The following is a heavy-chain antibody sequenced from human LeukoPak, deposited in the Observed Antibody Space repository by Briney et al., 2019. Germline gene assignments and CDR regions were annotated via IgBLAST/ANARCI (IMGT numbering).Heavy chain of an antibody. D-gene: IGHD3/OR15-3a*01. CDR2: ISSSSSYI. J-gene: IGHJ6*03. Sequence: NPGGSLRLSCAASGFSFSSYSMNWVRQAPGQGLEWVSSISSSSSYIYYADSVKGRFTISRDNAKNSLYLQMNSLRAEDTAVYYCSRDMDYPVEYYYYMDVWGKGTTVTVSS. CDR3: SRDMDYPVEYYYYMDV. V-gene: IGHV3-21*01. CDR1: GFSFSSYS.